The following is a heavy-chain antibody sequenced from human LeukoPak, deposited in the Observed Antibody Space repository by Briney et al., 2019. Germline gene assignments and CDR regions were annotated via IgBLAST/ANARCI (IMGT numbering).Heavy chain of an antibody. CDR1: GFTFSSYG. Sequence: GRSLRLSCAASGFTFSSYGMHWVRQAPGKGLEWVAVIWYDGSNKYYADSVKGRFTISRDNSKNTLYLQMNSLRAEDTAVYYCARPKSPYSGSYDWFDPWGQGTLVTVSS. V-gene: IGHV3-33*01. CDR2: IWYDGSNK. D-gene: IGHD1-26*01. J-gene: IGHJ5*02. CDR3: ARPKSPYSGSYDWFDP.